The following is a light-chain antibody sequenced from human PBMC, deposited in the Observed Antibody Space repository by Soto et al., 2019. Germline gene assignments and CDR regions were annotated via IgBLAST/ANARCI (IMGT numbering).Light chain of an antibody. J-gene: IGKJ1*01. CDR3: QQYNTFWT. CDR2: DVS. Sequence: DIHITQSPTTLSASVGDRVTITCRASQRISNWLAWYQQKPGKAPKLLIYDVSSLQSGVPSRFSGSGSGTEFTLTISGMKPDDSATDYCQQYNTFWTFGQGTKVDIK. V-gene: IGKV1-5*01. CDR1: QRISNW.